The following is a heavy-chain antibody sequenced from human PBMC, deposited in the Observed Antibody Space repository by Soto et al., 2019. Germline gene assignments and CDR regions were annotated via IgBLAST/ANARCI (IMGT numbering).Heavy chain of an antibody. D-gene: IGHD2-2*01. CDR1: GGSFNGYY. Sequence: SETLSLTCAVYGGSFNGYYWSWIRQPPGKGLEWIGEINHSGSTNYNPSLKSRVTISVDTSKNQISLKLTSVAAADTAVYYCARRYCSSTSCLAGFDPWGRGTLVTVSS. V-gene: IGHV4-34*01. CDR2: INHSGST. J-gene: IGHJ5*02. CDR3: ARRYCSSTSCLAGFDP.